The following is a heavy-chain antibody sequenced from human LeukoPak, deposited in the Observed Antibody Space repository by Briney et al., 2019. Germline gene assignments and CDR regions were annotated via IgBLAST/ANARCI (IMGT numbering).Heavy chain of an antibody. D-gene: IGHD6-19*01. CDR1: GFTFSSHA. J-gene: IGHJ4*02. V-gene: IGHV3-23*01. CDR2: ISNSGGST. CDR3: AKDRVAVADTCYFDY. Sequence: GGSLRLSCAASGFTFSSHAMNWVRQAPGKGLEWVSGISNSGGSTYYADSVKGRFTISRDNSKNTLYLQMNSLRAEDTAVYYCAKDRVAVADTCYFDYWGQGILVTVSS.